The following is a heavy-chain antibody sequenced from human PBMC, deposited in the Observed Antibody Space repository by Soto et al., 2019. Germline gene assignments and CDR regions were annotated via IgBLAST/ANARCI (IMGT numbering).Heavy chain of an antibody. CDR2: IKSKTDGGTT. D-gene: IGHD6-13*01. Sequence: EVQLVESGGGLVKPGGSLRLSCAASGFTFSNAWMSWVRQAPGKGLEWVGGIKSKTDGGTTDYAEPVKGRFTISRDDSKNTLYLQMNSLKTEDTAVYYCTTTSGSSWCENWFDPWGQGTLVTVSS. CDR1: GFTFSNAW. CDR3: TTTSGSSWCENWFDP. V-gene: IGHV3-15*01. J-gene: IGHJ5*02.